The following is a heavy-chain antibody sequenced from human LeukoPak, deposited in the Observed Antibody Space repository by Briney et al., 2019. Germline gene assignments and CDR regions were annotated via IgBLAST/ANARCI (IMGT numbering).Heavy chain of an antibody. J-gene: IGHJ4*02. CDR3: ALSGSAYCGGDCYSHFGY. Sequence: PGGSLRLSCAASGFTFSSYSMNWVRQAPGKGLEWVSSISSSSSYIYYADSVKGRFTISRDNAKNSLYLQMNSLRAEDTAVHYCALSGSAYCGGDCYSHFGYWGQGTLVTVSS. CDR2: ISSSSSYI. D-gene: IGHD2-21*02. CDR1: GFTFSSYS. V-gene: IGHV3-21*01.